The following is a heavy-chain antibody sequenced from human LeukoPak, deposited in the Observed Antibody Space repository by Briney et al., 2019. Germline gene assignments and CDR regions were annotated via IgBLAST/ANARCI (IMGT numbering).Heavy chain of an antibody. D-gene: IGHD5-18*01. V-gene: IGHV3-21*01. CDR3: ARGGGYSYGYSHFDS. CDR1: GFTFSGYS. Sequence: GGSLRLSCAASGFTFSGYSMNWVRQAPGKGLEWVSSISSSSTYIYYVDSVKGRFTISRDSAKNSLYLQMNSLRAEDTAVYYCARGGGYSYGYSHFDSWGQGTLVTVSS. J-gene: IGHJ4*02. CDR2: ISSSSTYI.